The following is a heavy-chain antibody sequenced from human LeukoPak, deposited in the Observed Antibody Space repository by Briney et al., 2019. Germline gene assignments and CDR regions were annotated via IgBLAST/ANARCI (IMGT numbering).Heavy chain of an antibody. J-gene: IGHJ5*02. Sequence: ASVKVSCKASGYTFTSYDINWVRQATGQGREWMGWMNPNSGNTGYAQKFQGRVTMTRNTSISTAYMELSSLRSEDTAVYYCARGDSSGYYGGANWFDPWGQGTLVTVSS. CDR3: ARGDSSGYYGGANWFDP. D-gene: IGHD3-22*01. CDR2: MNPNSGNT. V-gene: IGHV1-8*01. CDR1: GYTFTSYD.